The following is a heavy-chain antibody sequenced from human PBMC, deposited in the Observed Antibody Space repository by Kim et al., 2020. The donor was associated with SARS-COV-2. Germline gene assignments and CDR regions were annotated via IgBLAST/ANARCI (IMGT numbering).Heavy chain of an antibody. D-gene: IGHD5-12*01. J-gene: IGHJ4*02. V-gene: IGHV1-46*04. CDR1: GYTFTSYY. Sequence: ASVKVSCKASGYTFTSYYMHWVRQAPGQGLEWMGIINPSSGSTYYAQKLQGRVTVTRDTSTSTVYMELSSLRSEDTAVYYCARGGVATALGGDDYWDQGTLVTVSS. CDR2: INPSSGST. CDR3: ARGGVATALGGDDY.